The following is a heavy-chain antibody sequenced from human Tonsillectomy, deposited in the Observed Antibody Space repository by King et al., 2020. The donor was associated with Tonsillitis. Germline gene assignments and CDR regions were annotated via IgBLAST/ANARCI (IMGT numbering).Heavy chain of an antibody. CDR1: GFTFSSYA. J-gene: IGHJ2*01. CDR3: ANAAQPNRDWYFDL. CDR2: ISGSGGST. V-gene: IGHV3-23*04. D-gene: IGHD1-14*01. Sequence: VQLVESGGGLVQPGGSLRLSCAASGFTFSSYAMSWVRQAPGKGLEWVSGISGSGGSTYYADSVKGRFIISRDNSKNTLYLQMKSLSAEDTAVYYCANAAQPNRDWYFDLWGRGTLVTVSS.